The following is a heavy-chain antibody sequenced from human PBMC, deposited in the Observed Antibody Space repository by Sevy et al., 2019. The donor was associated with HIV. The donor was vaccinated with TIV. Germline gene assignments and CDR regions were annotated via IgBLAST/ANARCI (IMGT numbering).Heavy chain of an antibody. CDR2: ISNDGNNK. D-gene: IGHD3-16*01. Sequence: GGSLRLSCVASDFTVSYYAMHWVRQAPGKGLEWVAFISNDGNNKRYAESVKGRLTVSRDNSNNTLYLELNSLRPEDTGIFYCARAPLYYDTSVYFDYWGRGTLVTVSS. CDR1: DFTVSYYA. CDR3: ARAPLYYDTSVYFDY. V-gene: IGHV3-30*04. J-gene: IGHJ4*02.